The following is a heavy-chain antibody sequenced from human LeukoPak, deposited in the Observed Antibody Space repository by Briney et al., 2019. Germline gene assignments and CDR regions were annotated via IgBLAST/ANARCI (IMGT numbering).Heavy chain of an antibody. CDR3: ARGEGGFDY. V-gene: IGHV3-20*04. J-gene: IGHJ4*02. D-gene: IGHD1-26*01. CDR1: GFTFSTYS. CDR2: INWNGGST. Sequence: GGSLRLSCAASGFTFSTYSMNWVRQAPGKGLEWVSGINWNGGSTGYADSVKGRFTISRDNAKNSLYLQMNSLRAEDTALYYCARGEGGFDYWGQGTLVTVSS.